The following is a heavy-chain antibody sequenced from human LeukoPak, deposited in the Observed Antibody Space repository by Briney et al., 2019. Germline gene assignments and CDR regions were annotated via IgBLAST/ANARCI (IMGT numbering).Heavy chain of an antibody. CDR1: GGSISSYY. CDR2: INHSGST. Sequence: SETLSLTCTVSGGSISSYYWSWIRQPPGKGLEWIGEINHSGSTNYNPSLKSRVTISVDTSKNQFSLKLSSVTAADTAVYYCASDSSGWSNDAFDIWGQGTMVTVSS. D-gene: IGHD6-19*01. V-gene: IGHV4-34*01. J-gene: IGHJ3*02. CDR3: ASDSSGWSNDAFDI.